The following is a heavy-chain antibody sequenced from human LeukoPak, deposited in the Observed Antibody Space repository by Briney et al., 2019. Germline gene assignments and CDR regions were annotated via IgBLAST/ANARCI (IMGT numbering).Heavy chain of an antibody. J-gene: IGHJ2*01. CDR2: IYDSGNT. Sequence: SETLSLTCTVSGGSITSSSYYWGWIRQPPGKGLEWIGSIYDSGNTYNNPSPSSRVTISVHTSKIPDSLKLSSRTAADRAVYYWARACRARYFDLWGRGTLVTVSS. V-gene: IGHV4-39*01. CDR1: GGSITSSSYY. CDR3: ARACRARYFDL.